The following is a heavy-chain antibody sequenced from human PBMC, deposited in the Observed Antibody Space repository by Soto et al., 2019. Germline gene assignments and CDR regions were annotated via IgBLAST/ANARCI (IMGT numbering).Heavy chain of an antibody. CDR2: IITIFGTA. J-gene: IGHJ6*02. D-gene: IGHD3-3*02. CDR1: GGTFSSYA. CDR3: ASYITFLEWLSTMDV. Sequence: QVQLVQSGAEVKKPGSSVKVSCKASGGTFSSYAISWVRQAPGQGLEWMGGIITIFGTANYAQKFQGRVTITADESTIKAYMELSSLRSEDTAVYYCASYITFLEWLSTMDVWGQGTTVTVSS. V-gene: IGHV1-69*01.